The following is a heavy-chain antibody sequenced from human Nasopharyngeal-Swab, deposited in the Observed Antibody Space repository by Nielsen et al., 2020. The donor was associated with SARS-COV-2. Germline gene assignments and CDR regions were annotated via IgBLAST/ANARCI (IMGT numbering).Heavy chain of an antibody. D-gene: IGHD3-22*01. CDR2: ISGSGGST. V-gene: IGHV3-23*01. Sequence: WIRQPPGKGLEWVSVISGSGGSTYYADSVKGRFTISRDNSKNTLYLQMNSLRAEDTAAYYCARYDDYYDSSGYAYWGQGTLVTVSS. J-gene: IGHJ4*02. CDR3: ARYDDYYDSSGYAY.